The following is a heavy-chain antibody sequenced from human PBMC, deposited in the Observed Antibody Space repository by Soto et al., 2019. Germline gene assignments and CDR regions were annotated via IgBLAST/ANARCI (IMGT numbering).Heavy chain of an antibody. CDR1: GGSFSGYY. CDR3: ARLFAGATGNWYFDL. J-gene: IGHJ2*01. CDR2: ITRYGTI. Sequence: QVQLQQWGAGLLKPSETLSLTCAVYGGSFSGYYWSWVRQAPGKGLEWIGEITRYGTINYNPSLKSRGTMSLDTSKNQFSLRLNSVSDADAALYYCARLFAGATGNWYFDLWGRGTLVTVSS. D-gene: IGHD1-1*01. V-gene: IGHV4-34*01.